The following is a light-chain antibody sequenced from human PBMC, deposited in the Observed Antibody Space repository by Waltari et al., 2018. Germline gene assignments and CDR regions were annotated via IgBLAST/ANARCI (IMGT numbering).Light chain of an antibody. J-gene: IGLJ1*01. CDR2: NVS. V-gene: IGLV2-11*01. Sequence: QSALTQPRSVSGSPGQSVTISCTGTSNDVGRYKYVFGYQRHPGKAPKLMIYNVSERPSGVPDRFSGSKSANTASLTISGLQAEDEADYYCCTYVGGYSYVFGTGTKVTVL. CDR1: SNDVGRYKY. CDR3: CTYVGGYSYV.